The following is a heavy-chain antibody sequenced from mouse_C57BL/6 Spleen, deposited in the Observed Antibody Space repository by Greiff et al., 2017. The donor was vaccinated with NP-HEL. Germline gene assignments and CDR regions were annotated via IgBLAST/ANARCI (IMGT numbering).Heavy chain of an antibody. CDR2: ISSGGSYT. J-gene: IGHJ2*01. Sequence: EVMLVESGGDLVKPGGSLKLSCAASGFTFSSYGMSWVRQTPDKRLEWVATISSGGSYTYYPDSVKGRFTISRDNAKNTLYLQMSSLKSEDTAMYYCATTAQATFDYWGQGTTLTVSS. V-gene: IGHV5-6*01. CDR3: ATTAQATFDY. D-gene: IGHD3-2*02. CDR1: GFTFSSYG.